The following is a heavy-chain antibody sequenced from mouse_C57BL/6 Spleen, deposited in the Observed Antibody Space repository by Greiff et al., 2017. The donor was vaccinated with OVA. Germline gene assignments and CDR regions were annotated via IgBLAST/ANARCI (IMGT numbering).Heavy chain of an antibody. CDR1: GYAFSSYW. CDR3: AGQLIYYGSGLYYFDY. J-gene: IGHJ2*01. CDR2: IYPGDGDT. D-gene: IGHD1-1*01. V-gene: IGHV1-80*01. Sequence: QVQLKESGAELVKPGASVKISCKASGYAFSSYWMNWVKQRPGKGLEWIGQIYPGDGDTNYNGKFKGKATLTADKSSSTAYMQLSSLTSEDSAVYFCAGQLIYYGSGLYYFDYWGQGTTLTVSS.